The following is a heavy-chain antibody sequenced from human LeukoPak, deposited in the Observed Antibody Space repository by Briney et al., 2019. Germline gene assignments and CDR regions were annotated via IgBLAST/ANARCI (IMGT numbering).Heavy chain of an antibody. CDR1: GYTFTVYY. D-gene: IGHD3-22*01. Sequence: GASVRVSSKASGYTFTVYYIHWVRQAPGQGLEWMGRIKPNSGGTNYSQIFQGRVTMTRDTSISTAYMELSRLRSDDTAVYYCARNYDSSGFSGDYWGQGTLVTVSS. V-gene: IGHV1-2*06. CDR2: IKPNSGGT. CDR3: ARNYDSSGFSGDY. J-gene: IGHJ4*02.